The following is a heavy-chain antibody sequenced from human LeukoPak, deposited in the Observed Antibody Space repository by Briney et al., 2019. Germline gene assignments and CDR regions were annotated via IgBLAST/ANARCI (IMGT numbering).Heavy chain of an antibody. V-gene: IGHV3-30*04. CDR1: GFTFSSYA. J-gene: IGHJ4*02. Sequence: GGSLRLSCAASGFTFSSYAMHWVRQAPGKGLEWVAVISYDGSNKYYADSVKGRSTISRDNSKNTLYLQMNSLRAEDTAVYYCARADCTNGVCYLSDYWGQGTLVTVSS. CDR3: ARADCTNGVCYLSDY. D-gene: IGHD2-8*01. CDR2: ISYDGSNK.